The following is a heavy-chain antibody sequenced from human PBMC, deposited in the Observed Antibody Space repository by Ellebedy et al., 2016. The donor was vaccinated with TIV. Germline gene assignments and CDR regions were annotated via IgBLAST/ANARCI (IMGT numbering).Heavy chain of an antibody. Sequence: SGPTLVKPTQTLTLTCTVSGFSLSTRGVSVSWIRQPPGKSLESLSRLDCDDDKYYCISLKTRLTIFKDTSKNQVVLTMTNMDPVDTATYYGTRAPSDYVYQNGVDVWGQGTVVTVSS. D-gene: IGHD4-17*01. J-gene: IGHJ6*02. CDR2: LDCDDDK. V-gene: IGHV2-70*11. CDR3: TRAPSDYVYQNGVDV. CDR1: GFSLSTRGVS.